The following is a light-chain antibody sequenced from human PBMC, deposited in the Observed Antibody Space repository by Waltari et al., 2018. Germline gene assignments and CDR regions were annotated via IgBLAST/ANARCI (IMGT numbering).Light chain of an antibody. CDR3: QVWDTTTDNV. CDR1: NIGRKS. CDR2: LDN. Sequence: YVLTQPPSMSVAPGQTATITCGGDNIGRKSVHWYWQRPGQAPQLVIYLDNDRPSGIPERFSGPNSGNTATLTISGVEAGDEGDYYCQVWDTTTDNVFGGGTRLTVL. V-gene: IGLV3-21*01. J-gene: IGLJ3*02.